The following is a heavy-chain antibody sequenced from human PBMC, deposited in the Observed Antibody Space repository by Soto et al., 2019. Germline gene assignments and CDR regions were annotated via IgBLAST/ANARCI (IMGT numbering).Heavy chain of an antibody. J-gene: IGHJ4*02. CDR3: ARDRGSYALDY. D-gene: IGHD1-26*01. V-gene: IGHV1-18*01. Sequence: QVQLAQSGAEGKKPGAAVKVSCKSSGYTFTSYGFTWVRQAPGQGLEWMGCVSAYNGNTNYAQKLQGRVTMTTDPSTSTAYMELSSLRSDDTAVYYCARDRGSYALDYWGQGTLVTVSS. CDR2: VSAYNGNT. CDR1: GYTFTSYG.